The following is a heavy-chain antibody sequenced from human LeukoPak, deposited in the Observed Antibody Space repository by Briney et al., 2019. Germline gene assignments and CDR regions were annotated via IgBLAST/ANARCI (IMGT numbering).Heavy chain of an antibody. D-gene: IGHD4-17*01. CDR3: AYGDPFHYYGMDV. Sequence: SVKVSCKASGGTFSSYAISWVRQVPGQGLEWMGGIIPIFGTANYAQKFQGRVTITADESTSTAYMELSSLRSEDTAVYYCAYGDPFHYYGMDVWGKGTTVTVSS. J-gene: IGHJ6*04. V-gene: IGHV1-69*13. CDR1: GGTFSSYA. CDR2: IIPIFGTA.